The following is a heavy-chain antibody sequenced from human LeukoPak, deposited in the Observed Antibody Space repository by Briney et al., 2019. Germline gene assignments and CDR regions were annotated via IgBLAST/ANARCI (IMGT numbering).Heavy chain of an antibody. Sequence: SETLSLTCTVSGGSISSYYWSWIRQPPGKGLEWIGYIYYSGSTNYNPSLKSRVTMSVDTSKNQFSLKLSSVTAADTAVYYCARDRYYDFWSGYGAFDIWGQGTMVTVSS. CDR2: IYYSGST. CDR1: GGSISSYY. D-gene: IGHD3-3*01. CDR3: ARDRYYDFWSGYGAFDI. J-gene: IGHJ3*02. V-gene: IGHV4-59*12.